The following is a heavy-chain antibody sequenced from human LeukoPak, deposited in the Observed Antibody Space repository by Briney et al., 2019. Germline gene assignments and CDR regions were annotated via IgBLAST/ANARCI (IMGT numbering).Heavy chain of an antibody. Sequence: ASVKVSCKASGYTLSTYTMHWLRQAPGQRPEWMGCIYAGNGNVKYSQNFQARVTVTRDTSANTAYLELSSLRSEDTAVYYCAREVAIWGQGTLVTVSS. CDR2: IYAGNGNV. CDR1: GYTLSTYT. J-gene: IGHJ4*02. D-gene: IGHD2-15*01. V-gene: IGHV1-3*01. CDR3: AREVAI.